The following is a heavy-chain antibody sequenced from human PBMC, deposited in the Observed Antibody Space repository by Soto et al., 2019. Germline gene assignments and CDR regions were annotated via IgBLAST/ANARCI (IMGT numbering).Heavy chain of an antibody. CDR2: ISYDGSNK. CDR1: VVSVNISG. J-gene: IGHJ4*02. Sequence: PWCSLKLESSASVVSVNISGMHWFRQAPGKGLEWVAVISYDGSNKYYADSVKGRFTISRDNSKDTLYLQMNSLRAEDTAVYFCAIDFYGSWGQGTLVTVHS. D-gene: IGHD4-17*01. CDR3: AIDFYGS. V-gene: IGHV3-30*03.